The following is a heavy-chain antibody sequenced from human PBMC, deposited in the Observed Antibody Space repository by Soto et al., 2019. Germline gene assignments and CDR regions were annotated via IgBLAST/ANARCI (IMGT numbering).Heavy chain of an antibody. CDR3: VTRRVKQWLLRAEYFQH. V-gene: IGHV3-7*05. J-gene: IGHJ1*01. D-gene: IGHD6-19*01. CDR1: GFTFSSYW. Sequence: EVQLVESGGGLVQPGGSLRLSCAASGFTFSSYWMSWVRQAPGKGLEWVANITQDGSEKYYVDSVKGRFTISRDNAKNSLYLQMKSLRAEDTAVYYCVTRRVKQWLLRAEYFQHWGQGTLVTVSS. CDR2: ITQDGSEK.